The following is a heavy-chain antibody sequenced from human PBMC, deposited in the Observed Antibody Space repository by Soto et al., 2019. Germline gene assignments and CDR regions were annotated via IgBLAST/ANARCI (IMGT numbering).Heavy chain of an antibody. CDR1: GFTFSTYG. Sequence: QVQLVESGGGVVQPGRSLRLSCAASGFTFSTYGMHWVRQAPGKGLEWVAVTSHDGSNKYYADSVKGRFTISRDNSKNTLYLQMNSLRAEETAVYFCATRGFTGQFDDWGQCTVVTVSS. V-gene: IGHV3-30*03. CDR2: TSHDGSNK. D-gene: IGHD3-16*01. CDR3: ATRGFTGQFDD. J-gene: IGHJ4*02.